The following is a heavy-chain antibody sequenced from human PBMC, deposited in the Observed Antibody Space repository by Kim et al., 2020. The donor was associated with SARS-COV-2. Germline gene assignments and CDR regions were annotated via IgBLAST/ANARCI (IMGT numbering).Heavy chain of an antibody. CDR2: IYSGGST. J-gene: IGHJ6*03. CDR1: GFTVSSNY. CDR3: ARDRYYDFWSENYYYMDV. Sequence: GGSLRLSCAASGFTVSSNYMSWVRQAPGKGLEWVSVIYSGGSTYYADSVKGRFTISRDNSKNTLYLQMNSLRAEDTAVYYCARDRYYDFWSENYYYMDVWGKGTTVTVSS. V-gene: IGHV3-66*01. D-gene: IGHD3-3*01.